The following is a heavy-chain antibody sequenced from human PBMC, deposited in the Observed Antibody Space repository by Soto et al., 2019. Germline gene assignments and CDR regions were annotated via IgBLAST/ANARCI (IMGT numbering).Heavy chain of an antibody. V-gene: IGHV3-23*01. CDR3: AKDRGRLVRGVILDF. CDR2: VSADATTT. J-gene: IGHJ4*02. CDR1: GFTFTSYA. D-gene: IGHD3-10*01. Sequence: GGSLRLSCAASGFTFTSYAMTWVRQAPGRGLEWVSTVSADATTTYYADSVKGRFTTSRDNSKNTVSLEMKSLTVEDTALYYCAKDRGRLVRGVILDFWGQGALVTVSS.